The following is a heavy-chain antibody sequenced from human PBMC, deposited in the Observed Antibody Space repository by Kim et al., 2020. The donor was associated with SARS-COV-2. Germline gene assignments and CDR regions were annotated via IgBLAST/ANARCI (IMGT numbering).Heavy chain of an antibody. V-gene: IGHV3-64D*06. CDR3: VKYERNYGAVH. CDR2: TTRSGDGS. CDR1: GFTFNAYA. D-gene: IGHD1-7*01. J-gene: IGHJ4*02. Sequence: GGSLRLSCSGSGFTFNAYAIHWVRPAPGKGLQYVSATTRSGDGSFYADSVEGRFTISRDNSKNTLYLQMNSLRVEDTSVYYCVKYERNYGAVHWGQGTLVIVSS.